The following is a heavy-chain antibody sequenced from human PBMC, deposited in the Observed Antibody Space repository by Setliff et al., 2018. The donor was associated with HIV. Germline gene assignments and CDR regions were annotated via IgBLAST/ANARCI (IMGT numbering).Heavy chain of an antibody. CDR3: ARRAQDSWNLDL. CDR2: FYSSRST. CDR1: GGSISSPTYY. V-gene: IGHV4-39*01. J-gene: IGHJ2*01. Sequence: SETLSLTCTVSGGSISSPTYYWGWIRQTPGKGLEWIGTFYSSRSTYYNPSLRSRVTLSVDTYKNQFSLRLSSVTAVDTAVYFCARRAQDSWNLDLWGRGTLVTVSS.